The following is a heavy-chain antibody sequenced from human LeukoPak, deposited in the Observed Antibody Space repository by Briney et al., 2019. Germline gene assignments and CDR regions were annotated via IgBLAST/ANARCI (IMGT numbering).Heavy chain of an antibody. V-gene: IGHV4-59*01. Sequence: SETLPLTCSVSGGSISGYYWSWIRQPPGKGLEWIGYISYTGSTNYNPSLKSPVTISVDTSKNQFSLKLSSVTAADTAVYFCAGRGVYYYGYWGQGTLVTVSS. J-gene: IGHJ4*02. D-gene: IGHD3-10*01. CDR3: AGRGVYYYGY. CDR2: ISYTGST. CDR1: GGSISGYY.